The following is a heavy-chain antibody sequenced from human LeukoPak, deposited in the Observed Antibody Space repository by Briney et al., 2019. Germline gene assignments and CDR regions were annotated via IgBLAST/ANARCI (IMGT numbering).Heavy chain of an antibody. CDR3: ARDIVFGYSSGWYNWYFDL. CDR2: INPNSGGT. D-gene: IGHD6-19*01. Sequence: GASVKVSCKASGYTFTGYYMHWVRQAPGQGLEWMGWINPNSGGTNYAQKFQGRVTMTRDTSISTAYMELSRLRSDDTAVYYCARDIVFGYSSGWYNWYFDLWGRGTLVTVSS. CDR1: GYTFTGYY. J-gene: IGHJ2*01. V-gene: IGHV1-2*02.